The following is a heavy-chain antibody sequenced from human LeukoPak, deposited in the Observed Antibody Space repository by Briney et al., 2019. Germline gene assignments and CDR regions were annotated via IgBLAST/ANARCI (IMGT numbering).Heavy chain of an antibody. Sequence: GGSLRLSCVASGFTFSDYYMSWIRQAPGKGLEWVSYISSSGSTIYYADSVKGRFTISRDNAKNSLYLQMNSLRAEDTAVYYCASREGYYYDSSGYLNYWGQGTLVTVSS. V-gene: IGHV3-11*01. CDR1: GFTFSDYY. CDR3: ASREGYYYDSSGYLNY. D-gene: IGHD3-22*01. J-gene: IGHJ4*02. CDR2: ISSSGSTI.